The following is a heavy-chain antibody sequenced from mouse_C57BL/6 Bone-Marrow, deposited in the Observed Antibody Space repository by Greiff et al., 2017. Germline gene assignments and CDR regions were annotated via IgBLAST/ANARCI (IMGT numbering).Heavy chain of an antibody. V-gene: IGHV1-81*01. CDR1: GYTFTSYG. CDR2: IYPRSGNT. Sequence: VQLQQSGAELARPGASVKLSCKASGYTFTSYGISWVKQRTGQGLEWIGEIYPRSGNTYYNEKFKGKATLTADKSSSTAYMELRSLTSEDSAVYFCARNFGTTVVAHWYFDVWGTGTTVTVSS. D-gene: IGHD1-1*01. J-gene: IGHJ1*03. CDR3: ARNFGTTVVAHWYFDV.